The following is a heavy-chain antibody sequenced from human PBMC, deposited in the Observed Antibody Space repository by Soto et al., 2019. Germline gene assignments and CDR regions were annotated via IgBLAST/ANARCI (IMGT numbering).Heavy chain of an antibody. CDR2: MWYDGSNK. CDR1: GFTFSSYV. D-gene: IGHD5-18*01. J-gene: IGHJ4*02. CDR3: ARDRYSYGLYDY. Sequence: GGSLRLSCATSGFTFSSYVMHWVRQAPGKGLEWVAVMWYDGSNKDYADSVKGRFTISRDNSKNTLYLQMNSLRDEDTAVYYCARDRYSYGLYDYWGQGTLVTVSS. V-gene: IGHV3-33*01.